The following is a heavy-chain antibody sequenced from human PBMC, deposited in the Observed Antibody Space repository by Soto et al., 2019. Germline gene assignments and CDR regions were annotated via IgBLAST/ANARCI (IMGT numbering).Heavy chain of an antibody. CDR1: GFTFSSYA. V-gene: IGHV3-23*01. Sequence: HPGGSLRLSCAASGFTFSSYAMSWVRQAPGKGLEWVSAISGSGGSTYYADSVKGRFTISRDNSKNTLYLQMNSLRAEDTAVYYCAKGAYYYDSSGYSLTPFDYWGQGTLVTVSS. CDR2: ISGSGGST. D-gene: IGHD3-22*01. J-gene: IGHJ4*02. CDR3: AKGAYYYDSSGYSLTPFDY.